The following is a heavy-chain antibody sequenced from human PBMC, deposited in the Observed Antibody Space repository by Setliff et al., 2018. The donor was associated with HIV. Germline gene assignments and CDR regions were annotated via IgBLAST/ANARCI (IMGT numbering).Heavy chain of an antibody. CDR3: ATVLKGYTSGWYMFDP. Sequence: SETLSLTCTVSGGSISSYYWSWIRQPPGKGLEWIGYIYYSGNTNYNPSLKSRVTIAVDTSKNQFSLRLNSVTAADTAVYYCATVLKGYTSGWYMFDPWGQGTRVTVSS. D-gene: IGHD6-19*01. J-gene: IGHJ5*02. CDR2: IYYSGNT. CDR1: GGSISSYY. V-gene: IGHV4-59*01.